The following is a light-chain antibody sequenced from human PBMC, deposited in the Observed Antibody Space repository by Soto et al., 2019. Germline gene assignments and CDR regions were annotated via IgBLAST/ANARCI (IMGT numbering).Light chain of an antibody. Sequence: QSVLTQPASVSGSPGQSITISCTGTSSDVGGYNYVSWYQRYPGKAPKLMIYEVSNRPSGVSNRFSGSKSGNTASLTISGLQAEDEADYYCSSYTRSSVVVFGGGTKVTVL. J-gene: IGLJ2*01. CDR3: SSYTRSSVVV. CDR2: EVS. CDR1: SSDVGGYNY. V-gene: IGLV2-14*01.